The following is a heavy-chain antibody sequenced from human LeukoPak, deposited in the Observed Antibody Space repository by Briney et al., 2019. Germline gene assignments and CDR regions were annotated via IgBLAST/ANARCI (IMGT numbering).Heavy chain of an antibody. CDR2: LYHSDSA. V-gene: IGHV4-38-2*01. CDR3: ARQHDSYYYYYIDV. J-gene: IGHJ6*03. CDR1: GYSISNGYY. Sequence: SETLSLTCAVSGYSISNGYYWVWIRQPPGRGLGWIGSLYHSDSAYYNTSLRSRVSMSVDTSKNQFSLTLSFVTAADTAVYYCARQHDSYYYYYIDVWGSGTTVTVSS.